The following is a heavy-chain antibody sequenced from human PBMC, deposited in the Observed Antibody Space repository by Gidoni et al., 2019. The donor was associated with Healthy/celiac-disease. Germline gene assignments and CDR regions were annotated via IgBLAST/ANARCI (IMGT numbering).Heavy chain of an antibody. CDR1: GGSISSSSYY. CDR2: IYYSGST. V-gene: IGHV4-39*01. J-gene: IGHJ4*02. Sequence: QLQLQESGPGLVKPSETLSLTCTVSGGSISSSSYYWGWIRQPPGKGLEWIGSIYYSGSTYYNPSLKSRVTISVDTSKNQFSLKLSSVTAADTAVYYCARRKRAYYYDSSGYYYFDYWGQGTLVTVSS. CDR3: ARRKRAYYYDSSGYYYFDY. D-gene: IGHD3-22*01.